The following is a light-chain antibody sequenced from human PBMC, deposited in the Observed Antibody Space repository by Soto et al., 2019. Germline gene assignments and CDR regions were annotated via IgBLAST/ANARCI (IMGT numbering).Light chain of an antibody. CDR2: XVS. J-gene: IGLJ1*01. Sequence: QSALXXXXSXSGXXXXXXXXSXXGTSXDVGGYNYVTWYQQHPGEAPXXXXXXVSSRASGVPNRFSGSKSGTTASLTISGLQAEDEADYYCCSYASSTSYVFGTGTKVTVL. CDR3: CSYASSTSYV. V-gene: IGLV2-14*03. CDR1: SXDVGGYNY.